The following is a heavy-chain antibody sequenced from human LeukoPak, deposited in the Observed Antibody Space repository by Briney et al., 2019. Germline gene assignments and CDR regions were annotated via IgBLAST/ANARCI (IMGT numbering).Heavy chain of an antibody. CDR2: ISYDGSNK. J-gene: IGHJ6*03. D-gene: IGHD5-12*01. CDR1: GFTFSSYA. Sequence: GGSLRLSCAASGFTFSSYAMHWVRQAPGKGLEWVALISYDGSNKYYADSVKARFIISRDNSKNTLYLQMNSLRAEDTAVYYCAKTGRIVATPAYMDVWGKGTTVTVSS. CDR3: AKTGRIVATPAYMDV. V-gene: IGHV3-30*04.